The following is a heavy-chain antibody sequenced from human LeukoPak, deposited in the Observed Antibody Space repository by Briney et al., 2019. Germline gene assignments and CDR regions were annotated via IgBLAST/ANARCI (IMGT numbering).Heavy chain of an antibody. CDR3: ASSYYYDSSGYSIFDY. CDR2: IYYSGST. V-gene: IGHV4-59*01. D-gene: IGHD3-22*01. Sequence: PSETLSLTCTVSGGSISSYYWSWLRQPPGKGLERIGYIYYSGSTNYNPSLKSRVTISVDTSKNHFSLKLSSVTAADTAVYYCASSYYYDSSGYSIFDYWGQGTLVTVSS. CDR1: GGSISSYY. J-gene: IGHJ4*02.